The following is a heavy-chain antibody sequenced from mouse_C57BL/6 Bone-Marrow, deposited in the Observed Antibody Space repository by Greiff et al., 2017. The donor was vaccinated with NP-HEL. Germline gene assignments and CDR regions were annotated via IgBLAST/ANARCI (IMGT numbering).Heavy chain of an antibody. CDR2: IYPGSGNT. CDR1: GYTFTDYY. CDR3: ARRRTMDY. Sequence: QVQLKESGAELVRPGASVTLSCKASGYTFTDYYINWVKQRPGPGLEWIARIYPGSGNTYYNEKFKGKATLTAEKSSSTAYMQLSSLTSEDSAVYFCARRRTMDYWGQGTSVTVSS. V-gene: IGHV1-76*01. J-gene: IGHJ4*01.